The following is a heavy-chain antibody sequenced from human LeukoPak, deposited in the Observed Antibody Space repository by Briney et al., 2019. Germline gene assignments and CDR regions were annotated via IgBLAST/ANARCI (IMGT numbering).Heavy chain of an antibody. J-gene: IGHJ4*02. CDR1: GFTFSNYA. V-gene: IGHV3-64*01. CDR3: ARRTGTTSFDY. D-gene: IGHD1-7*01. CDR2: ISSNGGSA. Sequence: GGSLRLSCAASGFTFSNYAMHWVRQAPGKGLEYVSAISSNGGSAYYANSVKGRFTISRDNSKNTLYLQMGSLRAEDMAAYYCARRTGTTSFDYWGQGTLVTVSS.